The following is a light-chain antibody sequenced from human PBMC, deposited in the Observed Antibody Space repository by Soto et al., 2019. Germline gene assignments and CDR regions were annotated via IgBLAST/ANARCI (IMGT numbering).Light chain of an antibody. CDR3: QQSYSTPNT. J-gene: IGKJ5*01. Sequence: DIQMTQSPSSLSASVGDRVTITCRASQSIHNYLNWYQQKPGKAPRLLIYAASSLQSGVPSRFRGSGSGTEFALTISRLQPEDFATYYCQQSYSTPNTFGQGTRLEIK. CDR1: QSIHNY. V-gene: IGKV1-39*01. CDR2: AAS.